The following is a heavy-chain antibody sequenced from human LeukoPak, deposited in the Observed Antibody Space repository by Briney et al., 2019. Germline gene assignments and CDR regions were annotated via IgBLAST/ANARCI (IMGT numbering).Heavy chain of an antibody. J-gene: IGHJ4*02. CDR3: ARDPRDYGSYFVPFDY. D-gene: IGHD1-26*01. CDR1: GYTFTGYY. Sequence: GASVKVSCKASGYTFTGYYMHWVRQAPGQGLEWMGIINPSGGSTSYAQKFQGRVTMTRDTSTSTVYMELSSLRSEDTAVYYCARDPRDYGSYFVPFDYWGQGTLVTVSS. CDR2: INPSGGST. V-gene: IGHV1-46*01.